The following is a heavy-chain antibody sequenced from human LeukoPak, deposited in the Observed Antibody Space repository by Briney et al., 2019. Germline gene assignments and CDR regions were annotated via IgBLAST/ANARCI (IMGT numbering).Heavy chain of an antibody. V-gene: IGHV4-59*08. CDR3: ARHGGDFDWLFPNLYYFDY. D-gene: IGHD3-9*01. J-gene: IGHJ4*02. CDR1: GGSISSYY. Sequence: MSSETLSLTCTVSGGSISSYYWSWIRQPPGKGLEWIGYIYYSGSTNYNPSLKSRVTISVDTSKNQFSLKLSSVTAADTAVYYCARHGGDFDWLFPNLYYFDYWGQGTLVTVSS. CDR2: IYYSGST.